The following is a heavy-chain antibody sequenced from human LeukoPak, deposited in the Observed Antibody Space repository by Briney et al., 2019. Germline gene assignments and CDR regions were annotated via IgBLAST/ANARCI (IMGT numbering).Heavy chain of an antibody. D-gene: IGHD6-13*01. CDR2: INHSGST. J-gene: IGHJ5*02. V-gene: IGHV4-34*01. CDR1: GGSFSGYY. CDR3: ARGRSSWYRNNNWFDP. Sequence: SETLSLTCAVYGGSFSGYYWSWIRQPPGKGLEWIGEINHSGSTNYNPSLKSRVTMSVDTSKNQFSLKLSSVTAADTAVYYCARGRSSWYRNNNWFDPWGQGTLVTVSS.